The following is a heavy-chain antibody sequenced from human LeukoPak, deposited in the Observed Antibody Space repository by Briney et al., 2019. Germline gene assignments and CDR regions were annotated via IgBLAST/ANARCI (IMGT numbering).Heavy chain of an antibody. J-gene: IGHJ3*02. CDR2: ISGSGGST. CDR1: GFTFSSYA. CDR3: TTDPDIVVAVAANPSAFDI. V-gene: IGHV3-23*01. Sequence: GGSLRLSCAASGFTFSSYAMSWVRQAPGKGLEWVSAISGSGGSTYYADSVKGRFTISRDNSKNTLYLQMNSLRAEDTAVYYCTTDPDIVVAVAANPSAFDIWGQGTMVTVSS. D-gene: IGHD2-15*01.